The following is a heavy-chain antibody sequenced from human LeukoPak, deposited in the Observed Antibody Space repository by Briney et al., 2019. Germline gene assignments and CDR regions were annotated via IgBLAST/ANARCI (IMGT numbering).Heavy chain of an antibody. CDR2: ISVGVGRT. D-gene: IGHD3-10*01. CDR3: AQRELSVIY. J-gene: IGHJ4*02. V-gene: IGHV3-23*01. CDR1: RSTLTKYA. Sequence: GGCLRVSCAPPRSTLTKYAMSWVRQAPGKRLEWVSPISVGVGRTYYAGSVKGPVTISRDTSQNTLFLQMNSLRAEDTAVYYCAQRELSVIYWGQGTLVTVSS.